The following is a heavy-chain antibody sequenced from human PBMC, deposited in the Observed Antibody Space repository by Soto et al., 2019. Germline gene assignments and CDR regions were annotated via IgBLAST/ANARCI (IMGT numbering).Heavy chain of an antibody. CDR3: AKDLGCSSTSCYSYYYYGMDV. Sequence: LRLSCGASGFTLSSYAMSWARQAPGKGLEWVSAISGSGGSTYYADSVKGRFTISRDNSKNTLYLQMNSLRAEDTAVYYCAKDLGCSSTSCYSYYYYGMDVWGQGTTVTVSS. J-gene: IGHJ6*02. D-gene: IGHD2-2*02. V-gene: IGHV3-23*01. CDR1: GFTLSSYA. CDR2: ISGSGGST.